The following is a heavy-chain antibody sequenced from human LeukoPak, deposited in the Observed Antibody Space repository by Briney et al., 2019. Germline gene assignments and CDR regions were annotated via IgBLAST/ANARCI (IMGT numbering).Heavy chain of an antibody. CDR1: GGSISSGTYY. J-gene: IGHJ4*02. Sequence: SETLSLTCTVSGGSISSGTYYWGCIRQSPGKGLEWIARIHYSGRTNYNPSLKSRVTISVDTSKNQFSLKLSSVTAADTAVYYCARWGSYRADYWGQGSLVTVFS. CDR2: IHYSGRT. D-gene: IGHD3-16*02. V-gene: IGHV4-39*01. CDR3: ARWGSYRADY.